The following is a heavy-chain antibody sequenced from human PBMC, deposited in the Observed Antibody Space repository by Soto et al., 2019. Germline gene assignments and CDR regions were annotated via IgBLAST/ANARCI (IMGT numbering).Heavy chain of an antibody. J-gene: IGHJ6*02. CDR3: ASSYYYESSGYSSLDYYYGMAV. CDR2: YNADNGNT. D-gene: IGHD3-22*01. V-gene: IGHV1-3*01. CDR1: GYTFTSYA. Sequence: QFHLVQSGAAVNKPGASVKASCKASGYTFTSYAMHWVRQAPGQRLEWMGWYNADNGNTKYSQLFQGRVPITRHTSARTAHMELGSLISEDTAVYYCASSYYYESSGYSSLDYYYGMAVWGQGTTVTVSS.